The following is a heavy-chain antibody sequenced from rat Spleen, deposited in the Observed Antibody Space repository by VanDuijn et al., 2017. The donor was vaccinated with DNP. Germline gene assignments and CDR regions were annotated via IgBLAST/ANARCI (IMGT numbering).Heavy chain of an antibody. J-gene: IGHJ2*01. V-gene: IGHV5-22*01. CDR2: IGSDGYAP. D-gene: IGHD4-3*01. CDR1: GFTFIAYY. CDR3: IRWNSGHFNY. Sequence: EVQLVESGGGLVQPGRSLQLSCAASGFTFIAYYMAWVRQAPTKGLEWVAFIGSDGYAPYYGDAVKGRFTISRDNAKSTLYLKMNSLRYEDMATYYCIRWNSGHFNYWGQGVMVTVSS.